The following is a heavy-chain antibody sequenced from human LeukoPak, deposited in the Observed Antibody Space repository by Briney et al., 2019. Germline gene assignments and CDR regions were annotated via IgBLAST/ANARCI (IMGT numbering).Heavy chain of an antibody. CDR3: ARDWFTRLGELSPDRAFDY. J-gene: IGHJ4*02. Sequence: GSLRLSCAASGFTFDDYTMSWVRQAPGKGLEWVSGINWNGGSTGYADSVKGRFTISRDNAKNSLYLQMNSLRAEDTALCYCARDWFTRLGELSPDRAFDYWGQGTLVTVSS. CDR1: GFTFDDYT. D-gene: IGHD3-16*02. V-gene: IGHV3-20*04. CDR2: INWNGGST.